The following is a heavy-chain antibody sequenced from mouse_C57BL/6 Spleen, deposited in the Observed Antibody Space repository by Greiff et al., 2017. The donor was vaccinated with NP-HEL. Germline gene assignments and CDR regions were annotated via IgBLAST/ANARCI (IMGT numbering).Heavy chain of an antibody. J-gene: IGHJ2*01. D-gene: IGHD2-3*01. CDR3: ATYDGYCRFDD. CDR2: IYPGSGST. V-gene: IGHV1-55*01. CDR1: GYTFTSYW. Sequence: QVQLQEPGAELVKPGASVKMSCKASGYTFTSYWITWVKQRPGQGLEWIGDIYPGSGSTNYTEKFKSKATLTVDTSSSTDYMQLSSLTSEDSAVYYCATYDGYCRFDDWGQGTTLTVSS.